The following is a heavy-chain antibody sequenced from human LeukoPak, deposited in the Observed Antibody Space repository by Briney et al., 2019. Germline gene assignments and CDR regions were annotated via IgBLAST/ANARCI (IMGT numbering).Heavy chain of an antibody. CDR2: ISSSSGLI. Sequence: GGSLRLSCAVSGFTFRNYDMHWVRLAPGKGLEWVSYISSSSGLISYTDSVKGRFTISRDNVKNSLSLQMNSLRDEDTAVYYCARDPIQLWSPFDYWGQGTLVTVSS. J-gene: IGHJ4*02. V-gene: IGHV3-48*02. CDR1: GFTFRNYD. D-gene: IGHD5-18*01. CDR3: ARDPIQLWSPFDY.